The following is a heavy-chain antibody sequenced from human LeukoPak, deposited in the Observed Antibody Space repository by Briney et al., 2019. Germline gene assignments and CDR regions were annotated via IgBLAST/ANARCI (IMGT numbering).Heavy chain of an antibody. CDR2: ISYDGSNK. D-gene: IGHD2-15*01. CDR1: GFTFSSYD. CDR3: AKLWDVVVSATLTFDF. V-gene: IGHV3-30*18. J-gene: IGHJ4*02. Sequence: GGSLRLSCAASGFTFSSYDVHWVRQAPGKGLEWVAVISYDGSNKFYADFVKGRFTISRDNSKNTLYLQMNSLRPEDTAVYYCAKLWDVVVSATLTFDFWGQGTLVTVSS.